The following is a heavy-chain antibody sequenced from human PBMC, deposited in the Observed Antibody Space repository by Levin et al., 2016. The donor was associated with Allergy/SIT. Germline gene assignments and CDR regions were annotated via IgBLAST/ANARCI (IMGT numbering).Heavy chain of an antibody. CDR1: GDTFNNYA. D-gene: IGHD2-2*01. CDR3: AREGSTNRGRGMDV. J-gene: IGHJ6*02. CDR2: IIPIFGTA. Sequence: SVKVSCKASGDTFNNYAISWVRQAPGQGLEWMGMIIPIFGTAHYAQKFQGRVTITADEPTSTVYMELRNLRSEDTAVFYCAREGSTNRGRGMDVWGQGTTVIVSS. V-gene: IGHV1-69*13.